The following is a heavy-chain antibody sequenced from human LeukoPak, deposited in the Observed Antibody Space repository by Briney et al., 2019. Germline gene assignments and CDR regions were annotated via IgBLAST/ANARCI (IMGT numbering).Heavy chain of an antibody. CDR1: GGSISSYY. D-gene: IGHD3-10*01. CDR2: IYTSGST. J-gene: IGHJ4*02. V-gene: IGHV4-4*07. Sequence: PSETLSLTCTVSGGSISSYYWSWIRQPAGKRLEWIGRIYTSGSTNYNPSLKSRVTMSVDTSKNQFSLKLSSVTAADTAVYYCAGDYYYGSGSYYSRRGGDYWGQGTLVTVSS. CDR3: AGDYYYGSGSYYSRRGGDY.